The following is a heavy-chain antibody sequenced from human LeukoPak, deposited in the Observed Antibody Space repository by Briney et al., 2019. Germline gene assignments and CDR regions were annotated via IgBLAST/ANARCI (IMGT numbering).Heavy chain of an antibody. CDR1: GGSVTSGIYH. J-gene: IGHJ5*02. D-gene: IGHD3-16*01. V-gene: IGHV4-39*07. CDR2: VYFDGGT. Sequence: SETLSLTCTVSGGSVTSGIYHWGWIRQSPGKGLEWIGSVYFDGGTHYNPSLRSRVTVSIDTSKNQFSLRLSSVTAADTALYYCARDHYYDGRGRFDPWGQGTLVTVSS. CDR3: ARDHYYDGRGRFDP.